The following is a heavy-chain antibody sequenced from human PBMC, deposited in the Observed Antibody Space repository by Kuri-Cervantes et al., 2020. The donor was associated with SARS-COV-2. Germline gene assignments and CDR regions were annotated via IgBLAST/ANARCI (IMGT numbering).Heavy chain of an antibody. V-gene: IGHV3-15*01. CDR1: GFTFSNAW. CDR3: TTGYCSGGSCYRRGFGY. Sequence: GGSLRLSCAASGFTFSNAWMSWVRQAPGKGLEWVGRIKSKTDGGTTDYAAPVKGRFTISKDDSKNTLYLQMNSLKTEDTAVYYCTTGYCSGGSCYRRGFGYWGRGTLVTVSS. D-gene: IGHD2-15*01. J-gene: IGHJ4*02. CDR2: IKSKTDGGTT.